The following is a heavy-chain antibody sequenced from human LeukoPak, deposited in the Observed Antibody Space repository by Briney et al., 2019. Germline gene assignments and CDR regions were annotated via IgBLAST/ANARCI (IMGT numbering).Heavy chain of an antibody. Sequence: ASVKVSCKASGYTFTGYYMHWVRQAPGQGLEWMGWINPNSGGTNYAQKFQGRVTMTRDTSTSTAYMELRSLRSDDTAVYYCARVYGDYVGWFDPWGQGTLVTVSS. D-gene: IGHD4-17*01. CDR3: ARVYGDYVGWFDP. V-gene: IGHV1-2*02. CDR1: GYTFTGYY. J-gene: IGHJ5*02. CDR2: INPNSGGT.